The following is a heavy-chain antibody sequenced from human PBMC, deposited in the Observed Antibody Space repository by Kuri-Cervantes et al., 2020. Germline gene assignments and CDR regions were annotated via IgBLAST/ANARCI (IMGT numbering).Heavy chain of an antibody. CDR1: GFTFSSYS. CDR2: ISSSSSYI. D-gene: IGHD3-22*01. CDR3: ARGRRAHYYYDSSGYYPGEDY. J-gene: IGHJ4*02. V-gene: IGHV3-21*01. Sequence: GESLKISCAASGFTFSSYSMNWVRQAPGKGLGWVSSISSSSSYIYYADSVKGRFTISRDNAKNSLYLQMNSLRAEDAAVYYCARGRRAHYYYDSSGYYPGEDYWGQGTLVTVSS.